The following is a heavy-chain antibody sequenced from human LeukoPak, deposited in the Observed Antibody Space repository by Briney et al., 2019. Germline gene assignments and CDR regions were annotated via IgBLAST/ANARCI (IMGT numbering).Heavy chain of an antibody. D-gene: IGHD6-19*01. V-gene: IGHV3-23*01. Sequence: GGSLRLSCAASGFTFSSYAMSWVRQAPGKGLEWVSAISGSGGSTYYADSVKGRFTTSRDNSENTLYLQMNSLRAEDTAVYYCAKRVRADPKFYYFDYWGQGTLVTVSS. CDR2: ISGSGGST. J-gene: IGHJ4*02. CDR1: GFTFSSYA. CDR3: AKRVRADPKFYYFDY.